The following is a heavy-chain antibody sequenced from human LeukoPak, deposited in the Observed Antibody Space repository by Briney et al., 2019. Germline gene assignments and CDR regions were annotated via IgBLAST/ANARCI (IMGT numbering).Heavy chain of an antibody. CDR2: IYYSGST. CDR3: ARHTMVYANWFDP. V-gene: IGHV4-39*01. CDR1: GGSISSSSYY. J-gene: IGHJ5*02. Sequence: SETLSLTCTVSGGSISSSSYYWGWIRQPPGKGLEWIGSIYYSGSTYYNPSLKSRVTISVDTSKNQSSLKLSSVPAADTAVYYCARHTMVYANWFDPWGQGTLVTVSS. D-gene: IGHD2-8*01.